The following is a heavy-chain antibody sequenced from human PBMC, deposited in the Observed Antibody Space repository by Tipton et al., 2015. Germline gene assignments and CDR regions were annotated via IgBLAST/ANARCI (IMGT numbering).Heavy chain of an antibody. CDR3: ARDGYYDFRSGYYGMDV. J-gene: IGHJ6*02. V-gene: IGHV3-53*01. CDR1: GFTVSSTY. Sequence: SLRLSCAASGFTVSSTYMSWVRQAPGKGLEWVSVLYTGGTTYYADSVRGRFTVSRDISNNTVSLQMNSLRAEDAAVYYCARDGYYDFRSGYYGMDVWGQGTTVTVSS. CDR2: LYTGGTT. D-gene: IGHD3-3*01.